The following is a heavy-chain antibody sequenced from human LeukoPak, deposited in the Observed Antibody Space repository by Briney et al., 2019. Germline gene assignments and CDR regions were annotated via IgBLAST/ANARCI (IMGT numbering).Heavy chain of an antibody. Sequence: ASVKVSCKASGYIFTSYGISWVRQAPGQGLEWMGWISAYNDNTNHAQKLQGRVTMTTDTSTSTAYMELRSMRSDDTAVYYCASPSHCSSTSCLEFDYWGQGTLVTVSS. J-gene: IGHJ4*02. CDR2: ISAYNDNT. CDR1: GYIFTSYG. D-gene: IGHD2-2*01. CDR3: ASPSHCSSTSCLEFDY. V-gene: IGHV1-18*01.